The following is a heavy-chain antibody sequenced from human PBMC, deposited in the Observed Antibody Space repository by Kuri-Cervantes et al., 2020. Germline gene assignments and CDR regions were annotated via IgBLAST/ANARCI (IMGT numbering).Heavy chain of an antibody. CDR3: AKGHRYGMDV. D-gene: IGHD2-21*01. Sequence: WIRQAPGKGLEWVGRIKSKTDGGTTDYAAPVKGRFTISRDDSKNTLYLQMNSLRAEDTAVYYCAKGHRYGMDVWGQGTTVTVSS. CDR2: IKSKTDGGTT. V-gene: IGHV3-15*01. J-gene: IGHJ6*02.